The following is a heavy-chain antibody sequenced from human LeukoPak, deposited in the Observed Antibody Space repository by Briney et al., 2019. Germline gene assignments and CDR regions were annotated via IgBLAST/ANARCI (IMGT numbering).Heavy chain of an antibody. CDR2: INPNSGGT. V-gene: IGHV1-2*02. J-gene: IGHJ4*02. D-gene: IGHD6-13*01. CDR3: ARVKSAASDY. CDR1: GYTFTGYY. Sequence: ASVKVSCKASGYTFTGYYMHWVRQAPGQGLEWMGWINPNSGGTNYAQKFQGRVTMTRDTSISTVYMELSSLRSEDTAVYYCARVKSAASDYWGQGTLVTVSS.